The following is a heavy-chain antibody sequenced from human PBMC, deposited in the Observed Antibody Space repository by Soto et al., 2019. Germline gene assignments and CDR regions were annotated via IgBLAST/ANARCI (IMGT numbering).Heavy chain of an antibody. V-gene: IGHV4-34*01. CDR3: ARARSISPYYYGSGRYFDY. CDR1: GGSFSGYY. D-gene: IGHD3-10*01. J-gene: IGHJ4*02. CDR2: INHSGST. Sequence: QVQLQQWGAGLLKPSETLSLTCAVYGGSFSGYYWSWIRQPPGKGLEWIGEINHSGSTNYNPSLKSRVTISVDTSKNQFSLTLSSVTAADTAAYYCARARSISPYYYGSGRYFDYWGQGTLVTVSS.